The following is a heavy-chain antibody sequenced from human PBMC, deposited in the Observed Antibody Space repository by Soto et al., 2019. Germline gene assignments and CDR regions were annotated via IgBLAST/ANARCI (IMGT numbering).Heavy chain of an antibody. V-gene: IGHV3-23*01. CDR1: GFTFISYA. CDR3: AKVGYCSGGSCYSYYYYYMDV. J-gene: IGHJ6*03. Sequence: VQLLESGGGLVQPGGSLRLSCAASGFTFISYAMSWVRQAPGKGLGWVSAISGSGGSTYYAYSVKGRFTIARDNSKNTLYLQMNSLRAEDTAVYYCAKVGYCSGGSCYSYYYYYMDVWGKGTTVTVSS. CDR2: ISGSGGST. D-gene: IGHD2-15*01.